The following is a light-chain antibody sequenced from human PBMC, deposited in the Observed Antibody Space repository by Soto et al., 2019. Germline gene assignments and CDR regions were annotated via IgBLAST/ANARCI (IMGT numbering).Light chain of an antibody. CDR3: QQYHIYSGT. CDR2: KAS. J-gene: IGKJ1*01. Sequence: DIQMTQPPSTLSASVGDRVTITCRASQTIDGWLAWYQQRPGKPPNLLIYKASTLASGVPSRFSGSGSGTEFTLTINSLQPDDFATYYCQQYHIYSGTFGQGTKVDIK. CDR1: QTIDGW. V-gene: IGKV1-5*03.